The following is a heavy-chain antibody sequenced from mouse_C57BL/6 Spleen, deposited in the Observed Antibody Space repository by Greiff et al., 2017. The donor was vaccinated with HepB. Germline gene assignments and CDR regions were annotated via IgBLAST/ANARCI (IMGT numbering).Heavy chain of an antibody. Sequence: GGGLVQPSQSLSITCTVSGFSLTSYGVHWVRQSPGKGLEWLGVIWSGGSTDYNAAFISRLSISKDNSKSQVFFKMNSLQADDTAIYYCARIGGIQRTYYYAMDYWGQGTSVTVSS. CDR1: GFSLTSYG. CDR3: ARIGGIQRTYYYAMDY. V-gene: IGHV2-2*01. CDR2: IWSGGST. J-gene: IGHJ4*01.